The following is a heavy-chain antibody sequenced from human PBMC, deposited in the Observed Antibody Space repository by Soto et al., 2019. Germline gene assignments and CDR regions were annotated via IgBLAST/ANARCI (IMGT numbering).Heavy chain of an antibody. CDR2: VSTSGHP. V-gene: IGHV4-4*07. Sequence: PSETLSLTCTVSGGSISDYSSSHYWSRIRQPAGKGLEWVGRVSTSGHPTYSPSLKSRVTMSLDTSKNQFSLTVNSVTAADTAMYYCARYLRNNNFILDAWGQGTLVTVSS. CDR1: GGSISDYSSSHY. D-gene: IGHD4-4*01. J-gene: IGHJ5*02. CDR3: ARYLRNNNFILDA.